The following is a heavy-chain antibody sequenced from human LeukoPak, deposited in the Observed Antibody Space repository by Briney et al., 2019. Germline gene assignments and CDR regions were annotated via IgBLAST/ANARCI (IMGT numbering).Heavy chain of an antibody. J-gene: IGHJ4*02. V-gene: IGHV4-31*03. Sequence: SQTLSLTCTVSGGAISSGGYYWSWIRQPPGKGLEWIGEINHSGNTNYNPSLKSRVTMSADTSNNQFSLKLSSVTAADTAVYFCARMPKPRTFYYDTSGYNPHFDYWGQGTLVTVSS. CDR2: INHSGNT. CDR1: GGAISSGGYY. D-gene: IGHD3-22*01. CDR3: ARMPKPRTFYYDTSGYNPHFDY.